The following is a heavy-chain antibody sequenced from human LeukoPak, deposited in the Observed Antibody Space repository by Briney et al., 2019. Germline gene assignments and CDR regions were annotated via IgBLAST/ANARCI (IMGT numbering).Heavy chain of an antibody. D-gene: IGHD5-18*01. CDR3: ARGGRGYSYGSLYCFDY. CDR1: HYSISSDYY. J-gene: IGHJ4*02. V-gene: IGHV4-61*01. Sequence: TSETLSLTCTVSHYSISSDYYWSWIRQPPGKGLEWIGYIYYSGSTNYNPSLKSRVTISVDTSKNQFSLKLSSVTAADTAVYYCARGGRGYSYGSLYCFDYWGQGTLVTVSS. CDR2: IYYSGST.